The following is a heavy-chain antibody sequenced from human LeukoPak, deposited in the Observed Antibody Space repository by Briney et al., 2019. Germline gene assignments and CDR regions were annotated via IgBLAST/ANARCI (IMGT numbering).Heavy chain of an antibody. J-gene: IGHJ4*02. CDR3: ARLTTVPFDY. D-gene: IGHD3-10*01. Sequence: PSETLSLTCTVSGGPISSSSYYWGWIRQPPGKGLEWIGSIYYSGSTYYNPSLKSRVTISVDTSKNQFSLKLSSVTAADTAVYYCARLTTVPFDYWGQGTLVTVSS. CDR1: GGPISSSSYY. CDR2: IYYSGST. V-gene: IGHV4-39*01.